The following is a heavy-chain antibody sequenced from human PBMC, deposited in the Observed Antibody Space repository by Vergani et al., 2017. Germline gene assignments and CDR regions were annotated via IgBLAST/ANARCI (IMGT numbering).Heavy chain of an antibody. CDR1: GYTFSSCD. D-gene: IGHD5-12*01. CDR2: MNPNSGNT. V-gene: IGHV1-8*03. Sequence: QVQLVQSGAEVKKPGASVKVSCKASGYTFSSCDINWVRQAPGQGLEWMGWMNPNSGNTGYAQTFQGRVTISRNMSTSTAYMELSSLRSEDTAVYYCAADSGYDSLSYYYGMDVWGQGTTVTVSS. CDR3: AADSGYDSLSYYYGMDV. J-gene: IGHJ6*02.